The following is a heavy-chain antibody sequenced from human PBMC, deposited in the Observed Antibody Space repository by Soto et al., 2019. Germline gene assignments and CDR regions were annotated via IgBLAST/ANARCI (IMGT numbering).Heavy chain of an antibody. J-gene: IGHJ4*02. V-gene: IGHV3-30*18. Sequence: QVQLVESGGGVVQPGRSLRLSCAASGFTFSNYGMHWVRQAPGKGLEWVALISYDASDTYYADSVKGRFTISRDNSKNTLFLQMNSLRTDDTAVYYCAKDPGYSNSWPFDYWGQGTLVTVSS. CDR3: AKDPGYSNSWPFDY. CDR2: ISYDASDT. D-gene: IGHD6-13*01. CDR1: GFTFSNYG.